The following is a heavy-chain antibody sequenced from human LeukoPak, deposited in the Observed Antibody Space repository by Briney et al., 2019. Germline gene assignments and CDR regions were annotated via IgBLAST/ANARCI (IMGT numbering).Heavy chain of an antibody. J-gene: IGHJ6*03. CDR2: IYYSGST. Sequence: SETLSLTCTVSGGSISSYYWSWIRQPPGKGLEWIGYIYYSGSTNYNPSLKSRVTISVDTSKNQFSLKLSSVTAADTAVYYCARGGHGSTAGDYYYYYMDVWGKGTTVTISS. V-gene: IGHV4-59*01. CDR1: GGSISSYY. CDR3: ARGGHGSTAGDYYYYYMDV. D-gene: IGHD6-19*01.